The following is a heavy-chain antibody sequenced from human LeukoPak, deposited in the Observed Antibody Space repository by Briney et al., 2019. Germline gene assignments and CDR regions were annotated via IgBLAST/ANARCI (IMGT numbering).Heavy chain of an antibody. Sequence: GGSLRLSCAASGFTFSNAWMNWVRQAPGKGLEWVGRIKSKSDGGTTDYAAPVKGRFTISRDDSKNTLFLQMNSLKTEDTAGYYCTTVRGLYDSSGYYYFATDIWGQGTMVTVSS. J-gene: IGHJ3*02. CDR2: IKSKSDGGTT. CDR3: TTVRGLYDSSGYYYFATDI. D-gene: IGHD3-22*01. CDR1: GFTFSNAW. V-gene: IGHV3-15*01.